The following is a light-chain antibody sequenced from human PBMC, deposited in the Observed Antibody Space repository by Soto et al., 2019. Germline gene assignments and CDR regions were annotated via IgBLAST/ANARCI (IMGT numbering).Light chain of an antibody. CDR1: QSISSSY. CDR2: GAS. V-gene: IGKV3-20*01. Sequence: EIFMAQAPASPSVSPGGIATLSCAASQSISSSYLAWYQQKPGQAPRLLIFGASDRATGIPDRFSGSGSGTDFTLSISRLEPDDFAVYYCHQYESSPQTFGRGTKVDIK. CDR3: HQYESSPQT. J-gene: IGKJ1*01.